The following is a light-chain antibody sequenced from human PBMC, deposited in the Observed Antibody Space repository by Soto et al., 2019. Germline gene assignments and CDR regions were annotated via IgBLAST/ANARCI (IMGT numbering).Light chain of an antibody. Sequence: VLTQSPATLSLSPGERGTLSCRASDSINNRLAWYQQKPGQAPRLLIYDVSNRATGTPARFSGSGSGTDFTLTISSLEPEDSAVYYCKQRDYWLTVGGGTKLEI. CDR3: KQRDYWLT. J-gene: IGKJ4*01. CDR2: DVS. V-gene: IGKV3-11*01. CDR1: DSINNR.